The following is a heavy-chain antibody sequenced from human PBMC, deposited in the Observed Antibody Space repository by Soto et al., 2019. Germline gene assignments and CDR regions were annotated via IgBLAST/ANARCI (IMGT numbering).Heavy chain of an antibody. D-gene: IGHD3-22*01. CDR2: ISCNSGSI. J-gene: IGHJ4*02. Sequence: GGSLRLSCAASGFTFDDYAMHWVRQAPGKGLEWVSGISCNSGSICYADSVKGRFTISRDNSKNSLYLQMNSLRAEDTAVYYCAKDRDDSSGYYSSYYFDYWGQGTLVTVSS. CDR3: AKDRDDSSGYYSSYYFDY. V-gene: IGHV3-9*01. CDR1: GFTFDDYA.